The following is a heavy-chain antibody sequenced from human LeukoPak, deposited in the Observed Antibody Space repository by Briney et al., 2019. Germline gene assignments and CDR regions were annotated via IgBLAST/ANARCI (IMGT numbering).Heavy chain of an antibody. Sequence: GGSLRLSCTASGFTFGDYAMSWFRQAPGKGLEWVGFIRSKAYGGTTEYAASVKGRFTISRDDSKSIAYLQMNSLKTEDTAVYYCTREGHDILTGYYMTIDYWGLGTLVTVSS. J-gene: IGHJ4*02. CDR3: TREGHDILTGYYMTIDY. CDR1: GFTFGDYA. V-gene: IGHV3-49*03. CDR2: IRSKAYGGTT. D-gene: IGHD3-9*01.